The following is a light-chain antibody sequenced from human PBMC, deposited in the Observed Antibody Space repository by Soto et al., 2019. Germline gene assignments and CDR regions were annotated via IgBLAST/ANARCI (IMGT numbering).Light chain of an antibody. J-gene: IGKJ2*01. V-gene: IGKV1-33*01. CDR2: DIS. Sequence: DIQLTQSASSLSASVGDRVTITCQASQVITNYLNWYQQKPGKAPKLLIYDISTLEIGVPSRFGGSGSGTHFTFTIPGLQPEDIATYYCQQYENLPYTFCQGTKLEI. CDR3: QQYENLPYT. CDR1: QVITNY.